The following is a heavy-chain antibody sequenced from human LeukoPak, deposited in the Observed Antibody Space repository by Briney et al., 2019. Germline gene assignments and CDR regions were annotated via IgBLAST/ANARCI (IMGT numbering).Heavy chain of an antibody. Sequence: GGSLRLSCAASGFTFSTYWIHWVRQAPGKGLVWVSHINGDGSSTSYADSVKGRFTISRDNAKNSLYLQMNSLRAEDTAVYFCATEKQTGSYIEYWGQGTLVTVSS. CDR3: ATEKQTGSYIEY. D-gene: IGHD7-27*01. V-gene: IGHV3-74*01. J-gene: IGHJ4*02. CDR2: INGDGSST. CDR1: GFTFSTYW.